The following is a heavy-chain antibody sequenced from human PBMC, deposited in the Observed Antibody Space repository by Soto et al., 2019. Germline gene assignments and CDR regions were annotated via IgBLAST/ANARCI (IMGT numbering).Heavy chain of an antibody. D-gene: IGHD6-13*01. CDR3: ARLGPSWYYFDY. CDR2: IYSSGST. CDR1: GGSISSGGYY. J-gene: IGHJ4*02. V-gene: IGHV4-61*08. Sequence: SETLSLTCTVSGGSISSGGYYWSWIRQPPGKGLEWIGYIYSSGSTHYNPSLQSRVTISIDTSKNQVSLKVNSVTAADTAVYYCARLGPSWYYFDYWGQGTLVTVSS.